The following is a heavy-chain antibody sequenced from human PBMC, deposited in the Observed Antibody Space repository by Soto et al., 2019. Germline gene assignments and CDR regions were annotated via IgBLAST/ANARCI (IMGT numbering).Heavy chain of an antibody. Sequence: GGSLRLSCAASGFTFSSYGMHWVRQAPGKGLKWVAVISYYGSNKYYADSVKGRFTISRDNSKNTLYLQMNSLRAEDTAVYYCATFFTRASGSNLYFVPLGRGPLVNVSS. CDR2: ISYYGSNK. D-gene: IGHD4-4*01. J-gene: IGHJ2*01. V-gene: IGHV3-30*03. CDR1: GFTFSSYG. CDR3: ATFFTRASGSNLYFVP.